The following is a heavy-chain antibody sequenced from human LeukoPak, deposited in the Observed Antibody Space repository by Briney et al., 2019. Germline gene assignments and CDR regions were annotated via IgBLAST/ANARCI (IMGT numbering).Heavy chain of an antibody. CDR3: ASPAAGIAGSYNY. CDR2: MNPNSGNT. V-gene: IGHV1-8*03. Sequence: ASVKVSCKASGYTFTSYDINWVRQATGQGLEWMGWMNPNSGNTGYAQKFQGRVTITRDTSASTAYMELSSLRSEDTAVYYCASPAAGIAGSYNYWGQGTLVTVSS. D-gene: IGHD6-13*01. J-gene: IGHJ4*02. CDR1: GYTFTSYD.